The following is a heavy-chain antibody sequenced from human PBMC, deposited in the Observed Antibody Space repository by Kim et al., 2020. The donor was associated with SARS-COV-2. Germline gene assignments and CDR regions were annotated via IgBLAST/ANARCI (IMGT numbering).Heavy chain of an antibody. D-gene: IGHD3-22*01. V-gene: IGHV3-30*04. CDR2: ISPDGSGQ. Sequence: GGSLRLSCAASGFTFSGSPMHWVRQAPGKGLHWVAVISPDGSGQAYADSVKDRFTISRDNSKNTLSLQMNSLRTEDTAVYYCAREAGSSGFAVYFDSWGQGSVVTVSS. J-gene: IGHJ4*02. CDR1: GFTFSGSP. CDR3: AREAGSSGFAVYFDS.